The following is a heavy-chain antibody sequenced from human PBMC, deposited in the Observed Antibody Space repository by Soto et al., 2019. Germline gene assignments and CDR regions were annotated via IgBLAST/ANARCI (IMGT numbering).Heavy chain of an antibody. Sequence: EVQLVESGGGLVKPGGSLRLSCAASGFTFSNAWMSWVRQAPGKGLEWVGRIKSKTDGGTTDYAAPVNGRFTISRDDSKNTLYLQMNSLKTEDTAVYYCPTSLRYFDWLVPSGYFDSWGQGTLVTVSS. CDR2: IKSKTDGGTT. V-gene: IGHV3-15*01. J-gene: IGHJ4*02. CDR1: GFTFSNAW. D-gene: IGHD3-9*01. CDR3: PTSLRYFDWLVPSGYFDS.